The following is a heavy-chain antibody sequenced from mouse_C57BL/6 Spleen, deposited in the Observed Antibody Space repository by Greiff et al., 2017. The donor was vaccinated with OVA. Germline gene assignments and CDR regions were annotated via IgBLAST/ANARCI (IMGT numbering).Heavy chain of an antibody. J-gene: IGHJ3*01. CDR2: IDPETGGT. CDR3: TISWFAY. CDR1: GYTFTDYE. V-gene: IGHV1-15*01. Sequence: QVQLQQSGAELVRPGASVTLSCKASGYTFTDYEMHWVKQTPVHGLEWIGAIDPETGGTAYNQKFKGKAILTADKSTSTAYMELRSLTSEDSAVYYCTISWFAYWGQGTLVTVSA.